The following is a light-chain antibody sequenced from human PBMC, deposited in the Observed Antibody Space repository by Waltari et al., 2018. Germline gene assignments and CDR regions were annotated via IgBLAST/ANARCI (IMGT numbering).Light chain of an antibody. Sequence: QSALTQPASVSGSPGQSITISCTGTSSDVGFYNYVSWYQHHPGKAPKLMIYDVSERPAWVSKRFAGSKSGNTASLAISGLQAEDEADYYCNSYAGSSSWVFGGGTKLTVL. J-gene: IGLJ3*02. CDR1: SSDVGFYNY. CDR2: DVS. CDR3: NSYAGSSSWV. V-gene: IGLV2-14*03.